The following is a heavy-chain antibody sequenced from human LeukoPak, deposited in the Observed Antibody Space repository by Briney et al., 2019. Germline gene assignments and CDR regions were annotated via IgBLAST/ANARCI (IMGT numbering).Heavy chain of an antibody. J-gene: IGHJ6*04. D-gene: IGHD2-2*01. CDR3: ARDIVVVPAANYYYYGIDV. CDR2: ISAYNGNT. V-gene: IGHV1-18*04. Sequence: ASVKVSCKASGYTFTSYGISGVRQAPGQGVECMGWISAYNGNTNYAQKLQGRVTMTTDTSTSTAYMEQRSLRSDDTAAYYCARDIVVVPAANYYYYGIDVWRKGTTVTVSS. CDR1: GYTFTSYG.